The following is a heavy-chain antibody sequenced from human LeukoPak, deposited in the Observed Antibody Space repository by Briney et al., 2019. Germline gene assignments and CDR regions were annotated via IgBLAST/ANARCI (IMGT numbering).Heavy chain of an antibody. CDR2: IWYDGSDK. Sequence: GGSLRLSCAASGFTFSSYDMHWVRQAPGKGLEWVAVIWYDGSDKYYADSVKGRFTISRDNSKNTLYLQMNSLRAEDTAVYYCAKDKDYGYYMDVWGKGTTVTVSS. V-gene: IGHV3-33*06. CDR3: AKDKDYGYYMDV. D-gene: IGHD3-16*01. CDR1: GFTFSSYD. J-gene: IGHJ6*03.